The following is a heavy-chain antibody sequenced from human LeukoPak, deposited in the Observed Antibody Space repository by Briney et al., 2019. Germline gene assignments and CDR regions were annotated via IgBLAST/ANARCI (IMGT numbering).Heavy chain of an antibody. Sequence: ASVKVSCKASGYTFTSYDINWVRQATGQGLEWMGWISAYNGNTNYAQKLQGRVTMTTDTSTSTAYMELRSLRSDDTAVYYCARVISGWYYFDYWGQGTLVTVSS. CDR2: ISAYNGNT. CDR1: GYTFTSYD. CDR3: ARVISGWYYFDY. J-gene: IGHJ4*02. V-gene: IGHV1-18*01. D-gene: IGHD6-19*01.